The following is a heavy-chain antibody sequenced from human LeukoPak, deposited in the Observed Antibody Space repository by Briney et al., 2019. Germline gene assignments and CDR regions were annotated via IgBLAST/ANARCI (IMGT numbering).Heavy chain of an antibody. Sequence: ASVTVSCKASGYTFTSYDINWVRQATGQGLEWMGWMNPNSGNTGYAQKFHGRVTMTRSTSISTAYMQLSSLRSEDTAVYYCASFYYDSSGYYSAFDIWGQGTMVTVSS. D-gene: IGHD3-22*01. CDR1: GYTFTSYD. CDR2: MNPNSGNT. J-gene: IGHJ3*02. V-gene: IGHV1-8*01. CDR3: ASFYYDSSGYYSAFDI.